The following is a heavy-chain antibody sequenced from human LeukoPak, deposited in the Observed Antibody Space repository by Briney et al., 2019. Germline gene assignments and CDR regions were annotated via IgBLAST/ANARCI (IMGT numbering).Heavy chain of an antibody. CDR2: INPSAGST. Sequence: ASVKVSCKASGYTFTSYYIHWVRQAPGQGLEWMGIINPSAGSTNYAQKFQGRVTLTRDTSTSTVYMNVSNLRSEDTAVYYCARESLGSYKTVVIVARGHDAFDMWGQGTMVTVSS. J-gene: IGHJ3*02. CDR1: GYTFTSYY. CDR3: ARESLGSYKTVVIVARGHDAFDM. D-gene: IGHD3-22*01. V-gene: IGHV1-46*01.